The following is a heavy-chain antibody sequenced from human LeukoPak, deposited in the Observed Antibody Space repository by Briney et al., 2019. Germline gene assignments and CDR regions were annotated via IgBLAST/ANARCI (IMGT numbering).Heavy chain of an antibody. J-gene: IGHJ3*02. V-gene: IGHV3-30*02. CDR3: VKDYTRGGNYLNDAFDI. Sequence: PGGSLRLSCAASGFSVSAYGMHWVRQAPGKGLEWIAFIRYDGSNKYYADSVKGRLTISRDNAKNTLYLQMYSLRAEDTAVYYCVKDYTRGGNYLNDAFDIWGPGTMAAVSS. CDR2: IRYDGSNK. CDR1: GFSVSAYG. D-gene: IGHD1-26*01.